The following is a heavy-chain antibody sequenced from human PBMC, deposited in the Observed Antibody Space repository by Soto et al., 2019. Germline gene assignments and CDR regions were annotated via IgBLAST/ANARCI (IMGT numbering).Heavy chain of an antibody. Sequence: SETLSLTCAVSGGSISSGGYSWSWIRQPPGKGLEWIGYIYHSGSTYYNPSLKSRVTISVDRSKNQFSLKLSSVTAADTAVYYCASGQLRFLEWSQMRYYYYGMDVWGQGTTVTVSS. J-gene: IGHJ6*02. D-gene: IGHD3-3*01. CDR1: GGSISSGGYS. V-gene: IGHV4-30-2*01. CDR2: IYHSGST. CDR3: ASGQLRFLEWSQMRYYYYGMDV.